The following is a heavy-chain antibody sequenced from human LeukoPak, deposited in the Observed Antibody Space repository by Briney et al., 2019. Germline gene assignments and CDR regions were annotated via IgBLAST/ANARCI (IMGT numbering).Heavy chain of an antibody. CDR3: ARAGIYASYAFDI. CDR2: ISSSSSYI. V-gene: IGHV3-21*01. J-gene: IGHJ3*02. D-gene: IGHD5/OR15-5a*01. Sequence: GGPLRLSCAASGFTFSSYSMNWVRQAPGKGLEWVSSISSSSSYIYYADSVKGRFTISRDNAKNSLYLQMNSLRAEDTAVYYCARAGIYASYAFDIWGQGTMVTVSS. CDR1: GFTFSSYS.